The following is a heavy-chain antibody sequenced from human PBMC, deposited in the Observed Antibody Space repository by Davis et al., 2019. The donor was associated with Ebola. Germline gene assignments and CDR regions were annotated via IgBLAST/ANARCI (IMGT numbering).Heavy chain of an antibody. D-gene: IGHD3-10*01. CDR2: ISYDGSNK. CDR3: AREGILWFGELLHYYYGMDV. V-gene: IGHV3-30*04. J-gene: IGHJ6*02. CDR1: GFTFSSYA. Sequence: GESLKISCAASGFTFSSYAMHWVRQAPGKGLEWVAVISYDGSNKYYADSVKGRFTISRDNSKNTLYLQMNSLRAEDTAVYYCAREGILWFGELLHYYYGMDVWGQGTTVTVSS.